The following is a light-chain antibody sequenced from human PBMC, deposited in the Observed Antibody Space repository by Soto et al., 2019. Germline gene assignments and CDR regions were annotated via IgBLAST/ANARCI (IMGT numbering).Light chain of an antibody. J-gene: IGLJ1*01. CDR1: SSNIGAGYD. CDR2: ANN. V-gene: IGLV1-40*01. CDR3: KSYAGSNTYV. Sequence: QSVLTQPPSVSGAPGQRVSISCTGSSSNIGAGYDVHWYQHLPGTAPKLLIYANNNRPSGVPDRFSGSKSGTSASLAITGLQAEDEADYFCKSYAGSNTYVFGSGTKVTVL.